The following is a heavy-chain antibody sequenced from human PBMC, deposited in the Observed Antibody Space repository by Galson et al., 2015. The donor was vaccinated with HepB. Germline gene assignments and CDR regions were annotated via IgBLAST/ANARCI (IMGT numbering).Heavy chain of an antibody. CDR1: GFTFSSYS. V-gene: IGHV3-48*04. Sequence: SLRLSCAASGFTFSSYSMNWVRQAPGKGLEWVSYISSSSSTIYYADSVKGRFTISRDNAKNSLYLQMNSLRAEDTAVYYCARDYYYGSGSYSDYWGQGTLVTVSS. D-gene: IGHD3-10*01. CDR3: ARDYYYGSGSYSDY. CDR2: ISSSSSTI. J-gene: IGHJ4*02.